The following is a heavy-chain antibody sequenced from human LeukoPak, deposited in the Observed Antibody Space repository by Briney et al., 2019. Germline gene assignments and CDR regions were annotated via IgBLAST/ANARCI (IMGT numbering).Heavy chain of an antibody. Sequence: SETLSLTCAVYGGSISGYYWSWIRQPPGKGLEWIGEINHSGSTNYNPSLKSRVTISVDTSKNQFSLKLSSVTAADTAVYYCARGRTDYYGSGSPGWGQGTLVTVSS. CDR2: INHSGST. CDR1: GGSISGYY. J-gene: IGHJ4*02. V-gene: IGHV4-34*01. CDR3: ARGRTDYYGSGSPG. D-gene: IGHD3-10*01.